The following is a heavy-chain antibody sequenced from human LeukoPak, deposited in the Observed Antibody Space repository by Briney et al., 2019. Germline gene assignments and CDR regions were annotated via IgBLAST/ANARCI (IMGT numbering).Heavy chain of an antibody. D-gene: IGHD6-19*01. V-gene: IGHV3-30-3*01. CDR1: GFTFSSYA. J-gene: IGHJ3*02. Sequence: GGSLRLSCAASGFTFSSYAMPWVRQAPGKGLEWVAVISYDGSNKYYADSVKGRFTISRDNSKNTLYLQMNSLRAEDTAVYYCARDMAVAAGDAFDIWGQGTMVTVSS. CDR3: ARDMAVAAGDAFDI. CDR2: ISYDGSNK.